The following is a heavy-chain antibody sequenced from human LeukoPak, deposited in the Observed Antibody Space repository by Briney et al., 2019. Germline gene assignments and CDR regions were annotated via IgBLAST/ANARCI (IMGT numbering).Heavy chain of an antibody. V-gene: IGHV3-33*01. J-gene: IGHJ3*02. D-gene: IGHD2-21*01. CDR1: GFTFSSYG. CDR3: AANTPRVVRENAFDI. Sequence: TGGSLRLSCAASGFTFSSYGMHWVRQAPGKGLEWVAVIWYDGSNKYYADSVKGRFTISRDNSKNTLYLQMNSLRSEDTAVYYCAANTPRVVRENAFDIWGQGTMVTVSS. CDR2: IWYDGSNK.